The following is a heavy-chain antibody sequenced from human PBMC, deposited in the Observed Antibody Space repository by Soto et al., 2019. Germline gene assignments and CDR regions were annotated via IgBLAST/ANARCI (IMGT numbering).Heavy chain of an antibody. V-gene: IGHV3-21*01. CDR2: ISSSGYI. CDR1: GFNFNSYT. J-gene: IGHJ6*02. CDR3: AGDCSGGSCYPGMDV. D-gene: IGHD2-15*01. Sequence: EVQLVESGGGLVKPGGSLRLSCAASGFNFNSYTINWVRQAPGKRLEWLSSISSSGYIFSTDSVRGRFTISRDNAKNSVYLQRNSLRAEATAVYFGAGDCSGGSCYPGMDVWGQGTTVTVSS.